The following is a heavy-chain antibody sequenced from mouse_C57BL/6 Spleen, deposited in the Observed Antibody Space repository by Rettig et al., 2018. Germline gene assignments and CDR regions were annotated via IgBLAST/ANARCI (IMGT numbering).Heavy chain of an antibody. V-gene: IGHV1-75*01. J-gene: IGHJ2*01. D-gene: IGHD1-1*01. CDR2: IFPGSGST. CDR3: ARKKDYYGFDY. Sequence: IFPGSGSTYYNEKFKGKATLTVDKSSSTAYMLLSSLTSEDSAVYFCARKKDYYGFDYWGQGTTLTVSS.